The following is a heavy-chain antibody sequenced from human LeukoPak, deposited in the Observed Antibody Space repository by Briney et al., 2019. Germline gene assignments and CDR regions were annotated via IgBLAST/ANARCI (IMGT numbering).Heavy chain of an antibody. Sequence: SETLSLTCTVSGGSISTYYWSWIRQPPGKGLEWIGYIYYSGNTNCNPALKSRVTMSVDTSKNQFSLKLSSVTAADTAVYYCARDKGEYYDSSGYLDYWGQGTLVTVSS. D-gene: IGHD3-22*01. CDR1: GGSISTYY. J-gene: IGHJ4*02. CDR3: ARDKGEYYDSSGYLDY. V-gene: IGHV4-59*01. CDR2: IYYSGNT.